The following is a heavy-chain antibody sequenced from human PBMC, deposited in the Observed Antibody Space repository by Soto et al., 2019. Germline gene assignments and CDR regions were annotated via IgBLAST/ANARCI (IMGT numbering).Heavy chain of an antibody. D-gene: IGHD4-17*01. Sequence: GGSLRLSCAASGFTFRTTAMSWVRQPPGKGLEWVSAISGAGDSPFYADSVKGRFTISRDNSNNMLYLQIYGLRAEDTATYFCANGGDYDLDFDSWGQRTSVTSPQ. CDR3: ANGGDYDLDFDS. J-gene: IGHJ4*02. V-gene: IGHV3-23*01. CDR2: ISGAGDSP. CDR1: GFTFRTTA.